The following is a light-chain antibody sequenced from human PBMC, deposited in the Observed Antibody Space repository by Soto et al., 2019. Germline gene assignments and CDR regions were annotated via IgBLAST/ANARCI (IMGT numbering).Light chain of an antibody. CDR3: QKYNDWPPIT. CDR1: QSVSSN. CDR2: DAS. J-gene: IGKJ5*01. Sequence: EIVLTQSPATLSVSPGERATLSCRASQSVSSNLAWYQQKPGQAPRLLIYDASTRATVIPARFSGSGSGTEFTLTISRLQSEDFAVYYCQKYNDWPPITFGQGTRLEIK. V-gene: IGKV3-15*01.